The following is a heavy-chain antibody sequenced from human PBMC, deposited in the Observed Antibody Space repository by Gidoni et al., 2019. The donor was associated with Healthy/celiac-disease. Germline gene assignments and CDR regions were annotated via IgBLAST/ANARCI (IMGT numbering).Heavy chain of an antibody. CDR2: IYYSGST. CDR1: GGSISSGGYY. V-gene: IGHV4-31*03. CDR3: ASMRSVVVPAARVWFDP. J-gene: IGHJ5*02. D-gene: IGHD2-2*01. Sequence: QVQLQESGPGLVKPSQTLSLTCTVSGGSISSGGYYWSWIRQHPGKGLEWIGYIYYSGSTYYNPSLKSRVTISVDTSKNQFSLKLSSVTAADTAVYYCASMRSVVVPAARVWFDPWGQGTLVTVSS.